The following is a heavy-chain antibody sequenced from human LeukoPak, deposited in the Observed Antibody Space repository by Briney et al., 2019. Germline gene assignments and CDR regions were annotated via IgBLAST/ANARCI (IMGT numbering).Heavy chain of an antibody. Sequence: GGSLRFSCAASGFTFTNYGMHWVRQAPGKGLEWVAVISYDGSNKFYADSVKGRFAISRDNSKNTLYLQMNSLRAEDTAVYFCAKSLGHDHGDISDLDSWGQGTLVTVSS. V-gene: IGHV3-30*18. J-gene: IGHJ4*02. CDR3: AKSLGHDHGDISDLDS. CDR2: ISYDGSNK. CDR1: GFTFTNYG. D-gene: IGHD3-10*01.